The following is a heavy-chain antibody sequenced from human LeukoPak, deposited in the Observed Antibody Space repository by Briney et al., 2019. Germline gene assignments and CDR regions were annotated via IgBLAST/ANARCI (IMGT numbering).Heavy chain of an antibody. CDR2: IYYSGST. Sequence: SETLSLTCTVSGGSISSYYWSWIRQPPGKGLEWIGYIYYSGSTNYNPSLKSRVTISVDTSKNQFSLKLSSVTAADTAVYYCARVKGIAVAGRDYYYYYGMDVWGQWTTVTVSS. CDR1: GGSISSYY. V-gene: IGHV4-59*01. J-gene: IGHJ6*02. D-gene: IGHD6-19*01. CDR3: ARVKGIAVAGRDYYYYYGMDV.